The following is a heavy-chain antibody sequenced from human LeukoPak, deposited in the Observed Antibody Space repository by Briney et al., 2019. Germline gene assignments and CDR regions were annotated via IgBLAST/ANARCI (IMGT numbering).Heavy chain of an antibody. CDR3: ARAGYDYVWGSYDPFDY. D-gene: IGHD3-16*01. CDR2: ISSSSSYI. Sequence: GGSLRLSCEASGITFSRYGLTWVRQAPGKGLEWVSSISSSSSYIYYADSVKGRFTISRDNAKNSLYLQMNSLRAEDTALYHCARAGYDYVWGSYDPFDYWGQGTLVTVSS. V-gene: IGHV3-21*04. J-gene: IGHJ4*02. CDR1: GITFSRYG.